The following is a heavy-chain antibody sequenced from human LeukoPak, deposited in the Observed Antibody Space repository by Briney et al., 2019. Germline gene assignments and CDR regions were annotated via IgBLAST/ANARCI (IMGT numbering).Heavy chain of an antibody. CDR1: GFTFSSYG. Sequence: GGSLRLSCAASGFTFSSYGMSWVRQAPGKGLEWVSAISGSGGSTYYADSVKGRFTISRDNAKNSLYLQMNSLRAEDTAVYYCARHETQGYYYGSGSYSYFDYWGQGTLVTVSS. CDR3: ARHETQGYYYGSGSYSYFDY. V-gene: IGHV3-23*01. D-gene: IGHD3-10*01. CDR2: ISGSGGST. J-gene: IGHJ4*02.